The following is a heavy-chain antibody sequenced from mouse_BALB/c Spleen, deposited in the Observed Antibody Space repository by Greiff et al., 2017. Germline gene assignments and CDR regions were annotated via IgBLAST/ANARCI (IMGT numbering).Heavy chain of an antibody. D-gene: IGHD1-1*02. V-gene: IGHV3-2*02. CDR2: ISYSGST. Sequence: ESGAGLVKPCRSLSLSCTVTGYSITSDSAWYWIRKFTGNILEWMGYISYSGSTSYNPSLKSRISITGDTSKNQFFLQLNSVATEDTATYYCASGRDYAMDYWGQGTSVTVSS. CDR1: GYSITSDSA. J-gene: IGHJ4*01. CDR3: ASGRDYAMDY.